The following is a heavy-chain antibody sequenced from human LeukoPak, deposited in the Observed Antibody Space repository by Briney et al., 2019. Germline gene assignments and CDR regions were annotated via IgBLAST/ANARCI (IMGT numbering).Heavy chain of an antibody. D-gene: IGHD6-6*01. CDR1: GYTFTDYY. V-gene: IGHV1-2*02. CDR3: ASEYSSSSEYFQH. Sequence: ASVKVTCKASGYTFTDYYMNWVRQAPGQGLEWMGWINPDSGGANYAQQFQGRVTMTRDTSISTAYMELSRLRPDDTAVYYCASEYSSSSEYFQHWGQGTLVTVSS. J-gene: IGHJ1*01. CDR2: INPDSGGA.